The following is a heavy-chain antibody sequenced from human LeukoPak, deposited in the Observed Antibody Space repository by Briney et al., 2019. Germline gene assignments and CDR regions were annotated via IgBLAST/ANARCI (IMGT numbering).Heavy chain of an antibody. CDR3: AREVGGYYESSGYLDS. CDR1: GLTVSSNY. V-gene: IGHV3-66*01. CDR2: IYSGGTT. D-gene: IGHD3-22*01. J-gene: IGHJ4*02. Sequence: GGSLRLSCAASGLTVSSNYMRWVRQAPGKGLEWVSVIYSGGTTYYADSVKGRFIISRDNSKNTLYLQMNSLRAEDTAVYYCAREVGGYYESSGYLDSWGQGTLVTVSS.